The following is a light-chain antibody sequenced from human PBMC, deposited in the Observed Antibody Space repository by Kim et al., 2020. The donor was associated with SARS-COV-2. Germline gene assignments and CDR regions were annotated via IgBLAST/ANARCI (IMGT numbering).Light chain of an antibody. CDR3: QQYDNWPIT. V-gene: IGKV3-15*01. CDR1: QSVGSN. CDR2: GAS. J-gene: IGKJ5*01. Sequence: VSPGERATLSCRASQSVGSNLAWYQQKPAQTPRLLIYGASTRATGIPARFSGSGSGREFTLTISSLQSEDFAVYYCQQYDNWPITFGQGTRLEIK.